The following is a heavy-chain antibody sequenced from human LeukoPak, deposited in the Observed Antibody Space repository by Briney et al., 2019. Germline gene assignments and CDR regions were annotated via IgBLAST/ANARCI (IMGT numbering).Heavy chain of an antibody. D-gene: IGHD3-3*01. CDR3: ARDLYDFSGPGDHNWFDP. CDR2: MNPNSGNT. J-gene: IGHJ5*02. Sequence: GASVKVSCKASGYTFTSYDINWVRQATGQGLEWMGWMNPNSGNTGYAQKFQGRVTMTRNTSISTAYMELSSLRSEDTAVYYCARDLYDFSGPGDHNWFDPWGQGTLVTVSS. CDR1: GYTFTSYD. V-gene: IGHV1-8*01.